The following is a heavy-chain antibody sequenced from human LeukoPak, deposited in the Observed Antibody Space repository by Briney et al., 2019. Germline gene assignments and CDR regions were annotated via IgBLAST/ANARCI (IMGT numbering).Heavy chain of an antibody. CDR3: ARGGGIAAAGMCQYYYYYMDV. V-gene: IGHV1-69*13. Sequence: SVKVSCKASGGTFSSYDISWVRQAPGQGLEWMGGIIPIYGTVNYAQKFQGRVTITADESTSTAYMELSSLRSEDTAVYYCARGGGIAAAGMCQYYYYYMDVWGKGTTVTVSS. CDR2: IIPIYGTV. J-gene: IGHJ6*03. CDR1: GGTFSSYD. D-gene: IGHD6-13*01.